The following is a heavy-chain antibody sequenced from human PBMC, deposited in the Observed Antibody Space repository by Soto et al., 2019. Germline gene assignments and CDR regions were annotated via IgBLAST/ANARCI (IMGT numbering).Heavy chain of an antibody. V-gene: IGHV3-53*01. J-gene: IGHJ3*02. D-gene: IGHD3-22*01. CDR2: ICSGGST. Sequence: GGSLRLSCAASGFTVSSNYMSWVRQAPGKGLEWVSGICSGGSTYYADSVKGRFTISRNNSKNTLYLQINSLRAEDTAVYYCARGTYYYDSTGFKGNAFGNWGQGTMVTVSS. CDR3: ARGTYYYDSTGFKGNAFGN. CDR1: GFTVSSNY.